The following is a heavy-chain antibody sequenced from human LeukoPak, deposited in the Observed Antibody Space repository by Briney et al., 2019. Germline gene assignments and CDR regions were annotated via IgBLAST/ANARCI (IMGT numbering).Heavy chain of an antibody. Sequence: GASVKVSCKGSGSSFTGYYIHWVRQAPGQGLEWMGWINPNSGDTNYTQNAQGRVTMTSDTSISTVYMELSSLRSEDTAVYYCASYGPITYDSSGYYGHWGQGTLVTVSS. D-gene: IGHD3-22*01. J-gene: IGHJ4*02. CDR3: ASYGPITYDSSGYYGH. CDR2: INPNSGDT. CDR1: GSSFTGYY. V-gene: IGHV1-2*02.